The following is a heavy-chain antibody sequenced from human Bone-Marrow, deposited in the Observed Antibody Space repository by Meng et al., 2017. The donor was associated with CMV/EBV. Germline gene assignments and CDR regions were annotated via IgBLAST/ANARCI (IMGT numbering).Heavy chain of an antibody. CDR2: IYTSGST. CDR1: GGSISSYY. Sequence: HVELQESGPGLVKPSETLSLPCTVSGGSISSYYWSWIRQPAGKGLEWIGRIYTSGSTNYNPSLKSRVTMSVDTSKNQFSLKLSSVTAADTAVYYCARAMVRGVQRYFDYWGQGTLVTVSS. V-gene: IGHV4-4*07. J-gene: IGHJ4*02. CDR3: ARAMVRGVQRYFDY. D-gene: IGHD3-10*01.